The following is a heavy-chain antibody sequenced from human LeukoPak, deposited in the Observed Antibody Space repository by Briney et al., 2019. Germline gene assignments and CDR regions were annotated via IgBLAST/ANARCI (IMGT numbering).Heavy chain of an antibody. Sequence: GRSLRLSCAASGFTFNSYGMHWVRQVPGKGLEWVAIISYDGTNKYYADSVKGRFTISRNTSKNTLYLQMNSLRPEDTAVYYCARAHLSSASTDYMTVWGKGTTVTVSS. CDR2: ISYDGTNK. CDR3: ARAHLSSASTDYMTV. D-gene: IGHD6-6*01. J-gene: IGHJ6*03. V-gene: IGHV3-30*03. CDR1: GFTFNSYG.